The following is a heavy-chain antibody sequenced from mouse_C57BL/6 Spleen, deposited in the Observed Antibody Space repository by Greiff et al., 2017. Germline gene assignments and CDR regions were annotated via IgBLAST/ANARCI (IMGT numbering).Heavy chain of an antibody. CDR2: IYPGDGDT. Sequence: LQESGPELVKPGASVKISCKASGYAFSSSWMNWVKPRPGKGLEWIGRIYPGDGDTKYNGKFKGKATLTADKSSSTAYMQLSSLTSEDSAVYFCARRDGNYDAMDYWGQGTSVTVSS. V-gene: IGHV1-82*01. D-gene: IGHD2-1*01. CDR3: ARRDGNYDAMDY. J-gene: IGHJ4*01. CDR1: GYAFSSSW.